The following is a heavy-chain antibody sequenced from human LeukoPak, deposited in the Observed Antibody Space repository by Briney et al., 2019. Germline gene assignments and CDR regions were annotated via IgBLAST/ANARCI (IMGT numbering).Heavy chain of an antibody. Sequence: PSETLSLTCTVSGGSIYTGDFYWAWIRQSPGKGLEWIGSLFYSGNMYYNPSLKSRVTISVDTSKNQFSLNLNSVTAAGTAVYSCTRENIVSTRDFDYWGQGTLVTVSS. J-gene: IGHJ4*02. D-gene: IGHD5/OR15-5a*01. CDR3: TRENIVSTRDFDY. V-gene: IGHV4-39*07. CDR2: LFYSGNM. CDR1: GGSIYTGDFY.